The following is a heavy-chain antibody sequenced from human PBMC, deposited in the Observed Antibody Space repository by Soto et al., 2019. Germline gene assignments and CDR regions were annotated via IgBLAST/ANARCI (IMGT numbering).Heavy chain of an antibody. Sequence: GGSLRLSCAASGFTFSSYAMSWVRQAPGKGLEWVSAISGSGGSTYYADSVKGRFTISRDNSKNTLYLQMNSLRAEDTAVYYCAKAQRGYCSGGSCYVPGWGQGTLVTVSS. V-gene: IGHV3-23*01. D-gene: IGHD2-15*01. CDR2: ISGSGGST. CDR1: GFTFSSYA. CDR3: AKAQRGYCSGGSCYVPG. J-gene: IGHJ4*02.